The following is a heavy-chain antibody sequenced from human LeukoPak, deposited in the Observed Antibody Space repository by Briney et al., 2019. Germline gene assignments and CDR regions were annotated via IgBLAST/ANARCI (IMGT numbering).Heavy chain of an antibody. CDR2: IYYSGST. Sequence: PSETLSLTCTVSGGSISSYYWSWIRQPPGKGLEWIGYIYYSGSTNYNPSLKSRVTISVDTSKNQFSLKLSSVTAADTAVYYCARAKGEYYYDSSGYSAEYFQHWGQGTLVPVSS. V-gene: IGHV4-59*01. CDR3: ARAKGEYYYDSSGYSAEYFQH. J-gene: IGHJ1*01. D-gene: IGHD3-22*01. CDR1: GGSISSYY.